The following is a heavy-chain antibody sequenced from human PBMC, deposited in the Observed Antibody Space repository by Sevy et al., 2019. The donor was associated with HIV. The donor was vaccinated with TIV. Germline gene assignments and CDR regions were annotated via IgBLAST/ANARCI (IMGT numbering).Heavy chain of an antibody. D-gene: IGHD3-22*01. Sequence: GGSLRLSCAASGFTFSNYGMHWVRQAPGKGLEWVAVIWNEGSNKYYADSVKGRFTISRVNSKNTLYLQMNSLRIEDTGVYFCARGGDFNDRSAKRDFDYWGQGTLVTVSS. V-gene: IGHV3-33*01. J-gene: IGHJ4*02. CDR3: ARGGDFNDRSAKRDFDY. CDR2: IWNEGSNK. CDR1: GFTFSNYG.